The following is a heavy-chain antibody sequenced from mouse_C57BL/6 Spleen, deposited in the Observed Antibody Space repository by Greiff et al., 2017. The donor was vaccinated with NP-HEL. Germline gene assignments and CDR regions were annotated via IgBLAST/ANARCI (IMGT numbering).Heavy chain of an antibody. D-gene: IGHD2-5*01. J-gene: IGHJ3*01. CDR1: GYTFTSYW. CDR2: IHPNSGST. CDR3: ARRDYSNFWDGFAY. V-gene: IGHV1-64*01. Sequence: QVQLQQPGAELVKPGASVKLSCKASGYTFTSYWMHWVKQRPGPGLEWIGMIHPNSGSTNYNEKFKSKATLTVDKSSSTAYMQLSSLTSEDSAVYYCARRDYSNFWDGFAYWGQGTLVTVSA.